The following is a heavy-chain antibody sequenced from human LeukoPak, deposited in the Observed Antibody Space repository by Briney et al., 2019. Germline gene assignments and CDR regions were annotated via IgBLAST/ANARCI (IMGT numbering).Heavy chain of an antibody. J-gene: IGHJ3*02. V-gene: IGHV6-1*01. CDR2: TYYRSKWYN. D-gene: IGHD3-22*01. Sequence: SQTLSLTCAISGDSVSSNSAAWNWIRQSPSRGLEWLGRTYYRSKWYNDYAVSVKSRITINPDTSKNQFSLQLNSVTPEDTAVYYCATNYYDSSGYYQDAFDIWGQGTMVTVSS. CDR1: GDSVSSNSAA. CDR3: ATNYYDSSGYYQDAFDI.